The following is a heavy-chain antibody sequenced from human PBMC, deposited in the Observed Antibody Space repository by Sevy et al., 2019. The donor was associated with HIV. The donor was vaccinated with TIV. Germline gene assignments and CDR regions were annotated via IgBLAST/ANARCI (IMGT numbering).Heavy chain of an antibody. J-gene: IGHJ4*02. V-gene: IGHV3-49*04. CDR2: IKTKTYGGTT. CDR1: GFTFSDYA. CDR3: TRDLYGSGWFYFDY. D-gene: IGHD6-19*01. Sequence: GGSLRLSCTASGFTFSDYAMSWVRQAPGKGLEWVGLIKTKTYGGTTEYAGSVKGRFIISRDDSKNIAYLQMNSLKTEDTAVYYCTRDLYGSGWFYFDYWGQGTLVTVSS.